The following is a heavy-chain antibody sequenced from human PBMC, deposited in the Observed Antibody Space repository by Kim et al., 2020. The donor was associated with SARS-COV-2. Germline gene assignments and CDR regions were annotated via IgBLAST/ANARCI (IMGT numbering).Heavy chain of an antibody. CDR3: ARGGTPGY. V-gene: IGHV3-7*01. J-gene: IGHJ4*02. CDR2: EGRGK. D-gene: IGHD3-16*01. Sequence: EGRGKYYVEAVKGRFTISRDNAKNSLYLQMNSLRAEDTAVYYCARGGTPGYWGQGTLVTVSS.